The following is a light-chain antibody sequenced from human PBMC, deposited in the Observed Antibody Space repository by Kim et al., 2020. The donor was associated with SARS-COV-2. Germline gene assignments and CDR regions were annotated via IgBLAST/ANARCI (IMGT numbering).Light chain of an antibody. J-gene: IGLJ2*01. CDR3: SSYAGRNNL. CDR2: EVN. CDR1: SRDVGAYHL. V-gene: IGLV2-8*01. Sequence: PCKFVTSSRTRTSRDVGAYHLVAWYKHHPAKAPKRVIYEVNKRPSGVPDRFSGSKSGNTASLTVSGLQAEDEADYYCSSYAGRNNLFGGGTQLTVL.